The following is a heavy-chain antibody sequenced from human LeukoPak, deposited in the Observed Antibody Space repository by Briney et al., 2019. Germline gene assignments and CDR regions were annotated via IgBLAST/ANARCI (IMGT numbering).Heavy chain of an antibody. CDR1: GGSISSGDNY. D-gene: IGHD4-11*01. J-gene: IGHJ4*02. CDR2: IYHSGST. CDR3: AGTTVTTFGY. Sequence: SQTLSLTCTVSGGSISSGDNYWSWIRQPPGKGLEWIGYIYHSGSTYYNPSLKSRVTISVDRSKNQFSLKLSSVTAADTAVYYCAGTTVTTFGYWGQGSLVTVSS. V-gene: IGHV4-30-4*01.